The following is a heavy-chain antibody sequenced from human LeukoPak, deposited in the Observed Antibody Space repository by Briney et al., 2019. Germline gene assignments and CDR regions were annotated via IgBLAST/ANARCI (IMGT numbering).Heavy chain of an antibody. Sequence: GGSLRLSCAASGFTFSSDSMNWVRQAPGKGLEWVSSTSSSSSYIYYADSVKGRFTISRDNAKNSLYLQMNSLRAEDTAVYYCAREGGYYDSSGYYYGIDYWGQGTLVTVSS. J-gene: IGHJ4*02. V-gene: IGHV3-21*01. CDR2: TSSSSSYI. D-gene: IGHD3-22*01. CDR1: GFTFSSDS. CDR3: AREGGYYDSSGYYYGIDY.